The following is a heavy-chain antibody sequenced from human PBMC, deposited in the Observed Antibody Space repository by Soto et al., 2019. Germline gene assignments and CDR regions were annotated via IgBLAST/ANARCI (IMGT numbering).Heavy chain of an antibody. CDR1: GGSISSYD. D-gene: IGHD6-19*01. Sequence: QVQLQESGPGLVKPSQTLSLTCTVSGGSISSYDWSWIRHPPGQGLEWIGYIYYSGRTNYNRALTSRLTMSVDTSTNPFCLKMSSVTAADSAVYYCARQQWLVLNAFDIWGQGTMVTVSS. CDR3: ARQQWLVLNAFDI. J-gene: IGHJ3*02. CDR2: IYYSGRT. V-gene: IGHV4-59*08.